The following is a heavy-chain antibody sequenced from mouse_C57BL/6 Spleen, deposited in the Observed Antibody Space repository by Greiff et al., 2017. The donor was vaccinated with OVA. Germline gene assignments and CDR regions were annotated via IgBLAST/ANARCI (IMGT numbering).Heavy chain of an antibody. D-gene: IGHD2-4*01. CDR2: INPNYGTT. V-gene: IGHV1-39*01. CDR3: AREEAYDYDVYWYFDV. J-gene: IGHJ1*03. CDR1: GYSFTDYN. Sequence: VQLKQSGPELVKPGASVKISCKASGYSFTDYNMNWVKQSNGKSLEWIGVINPNYGTTSYNQKFKGKATLTVDQSSSTAYMQLNSLTSEDSAVYYCAREEAYDYDVYWYFDVWGTGTTVTVSS.